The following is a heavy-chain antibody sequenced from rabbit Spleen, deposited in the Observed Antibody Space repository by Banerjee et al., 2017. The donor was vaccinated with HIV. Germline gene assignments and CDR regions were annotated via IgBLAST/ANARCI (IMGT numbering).Heavy chain of an antibody. CDR2: INTFSGRG. D-gene: IGHD8-1*01. J-gene: IGHJ6*01. CDR1: GIDFSNYNF. V-gene: IGHV1S45*01. CDR3: ARDTGSSFSSYGMDL. Sequence: QEQLVESGGGLVQPGASLTLTCKASGIDFSNYNFMCWVRQAPGKGLEWIASINTFSGRGVYATWAKGRFTISRTSSTTVALQMTSLTAADTATYFCARDTGSSFSSYGMDLWGQGTLVTVS.